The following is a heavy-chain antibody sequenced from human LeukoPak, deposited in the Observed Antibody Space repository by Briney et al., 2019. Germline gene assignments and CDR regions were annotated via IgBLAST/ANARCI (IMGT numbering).Heavy chain of an antibody. D-gene: IGHD2-8*02. Sequence: GGSLRLSCAASGFTFSSYSMNWVRQAPGKGLEWVSSISSSSSYIYYADSVKGRFTISRDNSKNTLYLQMNSLRAEDTAVYYCAKDVLGIYWYFDLWGRGTLVTVSS. CDR3: AKDVLGIYWYFDL. V-gene: IGHV3-21*04. CDR1: GFTFSSYS. J-gene: IGHJ2*01. CDR2: ISSSSSYI.